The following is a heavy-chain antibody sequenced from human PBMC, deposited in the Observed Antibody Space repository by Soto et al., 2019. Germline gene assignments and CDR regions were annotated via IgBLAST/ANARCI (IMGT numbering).Heavy chain of an antibody. CDR3: ATGGRAAAGPFDP. CDR1: GFTFSSYA. V-gene: IGHV3-30-3*01. Sequence: VQLVESGGGVVPPGRSLRLSCAASGFTFSSYAMHWVRQAPGKGLEWVAVISYDGSNKYYADSVKGRFTISRDNSKNTLYLKMNSLRAEDTAVYYCATGGRAAAGPFDPWGQGTLVTVSS. D-gene: IGHD6-13*01. J-gene: IGHJ5*02. CDR2: ISYDGSNK.